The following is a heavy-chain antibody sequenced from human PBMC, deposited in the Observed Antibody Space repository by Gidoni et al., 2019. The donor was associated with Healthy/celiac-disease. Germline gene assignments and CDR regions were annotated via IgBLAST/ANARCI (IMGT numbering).Heavy chain of an antibody. V-gene: IGHV3-23*01. Sequence: EVQLLESGGGLVQPGGSLRLSCAASGFTFSRYAMSWVRQAPGKGLEWVSAIIGSGGSTYYADSVKGRFTISRDNSKNTLYLQMNSLRAEDTAVYYCAARRAVVVVPAAICRDYWGQGTLVTVSS. CDR3: AARRAVVVVPAAICRDY. CDR2: IIGSGGST. J-gene: IGHJ4*02. D-gene: IGHD2-2*02. CDR1: GFTFSRYA.